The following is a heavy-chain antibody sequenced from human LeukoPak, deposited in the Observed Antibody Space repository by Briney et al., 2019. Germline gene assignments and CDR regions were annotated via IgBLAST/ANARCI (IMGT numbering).Heavy chain of an antibody. D-gene: IGHD1-26*01. CDR1: GGSISGHY. CDR3: ARVDAGATSHYYYMDV. J-gene: IGHJ6*03. V-gene: IGHV4-59*11. CDR2: IYYSGST. Sequence: SETLSLTCTVSGGSISGHYWSWIRQPPGKGLEWIGYIYYSGSTNYNPSLKSRVTISVDTSKNQFSLKLSSVTAADTAVYYCARVDAGATSHYYYMDVWGKGTTVTVSS.